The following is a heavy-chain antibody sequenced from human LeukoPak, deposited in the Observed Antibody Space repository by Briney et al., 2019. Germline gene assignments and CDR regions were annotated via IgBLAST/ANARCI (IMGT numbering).Heavy chain of an antibody. J-gene: IGHJ4*02. CDR3: ARVYMSGTSFDS. V-gene: IGHV3-74*01. D-gene: IGHD6-13*01. CDR1: GFKFNKYW. Sequence: GGSLRLSCAASGFKFNKYWMHWVRHAPGKGLVWVSRINIDDTSISYADSVKGRFTISRDNAKNTLYLQVNSLRAEDTALYYCARVYMSGTSFDSWGQGTLVTVSS. CDR2: INIDDTSI.